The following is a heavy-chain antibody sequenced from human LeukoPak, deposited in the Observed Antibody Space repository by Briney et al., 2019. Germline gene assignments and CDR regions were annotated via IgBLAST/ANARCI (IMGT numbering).Heavy chain of an antibody. V-gene: IGHV1-8*01. Sequence: ASVKVSCKLSVLSFTTFDFNWLRQAAGQALEWLGWMNPHSDDTSYAQKCQGRVTMTRDTSITTAYMEVSSLRLKDTAVYDCARGPQYSGSHYLYYYMDVWGKGTTVTVSS. CDR2: MNPHSDDT. J-gene: IGHJ6*03. CDR3: ARGPQYSGSHYLYYYMDV. CDR1: VLSFTTFD. D-gene: IGHD1-26*01.